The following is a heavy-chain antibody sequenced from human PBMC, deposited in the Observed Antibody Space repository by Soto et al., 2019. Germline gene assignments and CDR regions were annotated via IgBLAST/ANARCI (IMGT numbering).Heavy chain of an antibody. D-gene: IGHD4-17*01. J-gene: IGHJ1*01. V-gene: IGHV4-34*01. CDR2: INHSGST. CDR3: ARGTFEMTTVTKGYFQH. CDR1: GGSFSGYY. Sequence: QVQLQQWGAGLLKPSETLSLTCAVYGGSFSGYYWSWIRQPPGKGLEWIGEINHSGSTNYNPSLKDRVTISVDTSKNQFSLKLSSVTAADTAVYYCARGTFEMTTVTKGYFQHWGQGTLVTVSS.